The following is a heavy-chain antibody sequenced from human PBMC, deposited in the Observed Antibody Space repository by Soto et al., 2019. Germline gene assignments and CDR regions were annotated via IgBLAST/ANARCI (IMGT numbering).Heavy chain of an antibody. CDR1: GGSFSGYY. CDR2: INHSGST. Sequence: QVQLQQWGAGLLKPSETLSLTCAVYGGSFSGYYWSWIRQPPGKGLEWIGEINHSGSTNYNPSLKSRVTISVDTSKTQFSRKLSSVTAADTAVYYCARGGIVVVPAAMRSWNYWGQGTLVTVSS. CDR3: ARGGIVVVPAAMRSWNY. V-gene: IGHV4-34*01. D-gene: IGHD2-2*01. J-gene: IGHJ4*02.